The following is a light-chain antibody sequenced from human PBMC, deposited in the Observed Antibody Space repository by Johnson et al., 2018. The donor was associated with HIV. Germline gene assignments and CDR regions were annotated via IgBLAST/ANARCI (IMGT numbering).Light chain of an antibody. CDR2: ENN. CDR3: GTWDSSLSASYV. J-gene: IGLJ1*01. V-gene: IGLV1-51*02. Sequence: QSVLTQPPSVSAAPGQKVTISCSGSSSNIGNNYVSWYQQLPGTAPKLLIYENNKRPSGIPDRFSGSKSGTSATLGITGLQTGDEADYYCGTWDSSLSASYVFGTWTQATVL. CDR1: SSNIGNNY.